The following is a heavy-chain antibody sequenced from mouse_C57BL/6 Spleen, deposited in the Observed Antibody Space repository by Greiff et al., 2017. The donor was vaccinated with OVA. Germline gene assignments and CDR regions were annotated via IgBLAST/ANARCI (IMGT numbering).Heavy chain of an antibody. CDR3: ARSEYYGSSYRYFDV. V-gene: IGHV1-54*01. D-gene: IGHD1-1*01. CDR1: GYAFTNYL. Sequence: QVQLKQSGAELVRPGTSVKVSCKASGYAFTNYLIEWVKQRPGQGLEWIGVINPGSGGTNYNEKFKGKATLTADKSSSTAYMQLSSLTSEDSAVYFCARSEYYGSSYRYFDVWGTGTTVTVSS. J-gene: IGHJ1*03. CDR2: INPGSGGT.